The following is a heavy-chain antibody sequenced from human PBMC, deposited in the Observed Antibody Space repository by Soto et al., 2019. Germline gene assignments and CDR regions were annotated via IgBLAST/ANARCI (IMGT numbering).Heavy chain of an antibody. CDR2: IWYDGSNK. CDR3: ARDGTVTDAFDI. J-gene: IGHJ3*02. V-gene: IGHV3-33*01. CDR1: GFTFSSYG. Sequence: QVQLVESGGGVVQPGRSLRLSCAASGFTFSSYGMHWVRQAPGKGLEWVAVIWYDGSNKYYADSVKGRFTISRDNSKNTLYLQMNSLRAEDTAVYYCARDGTVTDAFDIWGQGTMVTVSS. D-gene: IGHD4-4*01.